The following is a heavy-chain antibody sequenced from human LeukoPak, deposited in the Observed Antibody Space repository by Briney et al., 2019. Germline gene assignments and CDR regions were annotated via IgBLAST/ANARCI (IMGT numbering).Heavy chain of an antibody. D-gene: IGHD5-18*01. CDR3: ARVNSYGYGGGTFDY. CDR1: GYTFTGYY. Sequence: ASVKVSCKASGYTFTGYYIHWVRQAPGQGLEWMGWINPDSGGTNCAQKFQGRVTMTRVTSITTAYMELSRLTSDDTAVYYCARVNSYGYGGGTFDYWGQGTLVTVSS. J-gene: IGHJ4*02. CDR2: INPDSGGT. V-gene: IGHV1-2*02.